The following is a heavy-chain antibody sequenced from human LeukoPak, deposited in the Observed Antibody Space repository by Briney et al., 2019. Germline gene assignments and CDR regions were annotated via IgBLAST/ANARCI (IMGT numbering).Heavy chain of an antibody. D-gene: IGHD3-16*02. CDR2: INHSGST. CDR3: ARDTTFGGVIVRHD. CDR1: GGSFSGYY. Sequence: SETLSLTCAVYGGSFSGYYWSWIRQSPGKGLEWIGEINHSGSTYYNPSLKSRVTISLDTSKTQLSLKLSSVTAADTAVYYCARDTTFGGVIVRHDWGQGTLVTVSS. J-gene: IGHJ4*02. V-gene: IGHV4-34*01.